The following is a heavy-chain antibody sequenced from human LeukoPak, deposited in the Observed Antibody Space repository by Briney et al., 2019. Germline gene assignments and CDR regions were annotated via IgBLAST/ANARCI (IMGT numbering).Heavy chain of an antibody. J-gene: IGHJ3*02. CDR2: VGTGGDT. D-gene: IGHD6-13*01. V-gene: IGHV3-13*01. CDR1: GFSFRNYD. Sequence: PGGSLRLSCSASGFSFRNYDMHWVRQPTGKGLEWVSAVGTGGDTYYAGSVKGRFTVVRENAKNTLYLQMNSLRAGDTAMYYCARRSAAAGIVAFDIWGQGTMVTVSS. CDR3: ARRSAAAGIVAFDI.